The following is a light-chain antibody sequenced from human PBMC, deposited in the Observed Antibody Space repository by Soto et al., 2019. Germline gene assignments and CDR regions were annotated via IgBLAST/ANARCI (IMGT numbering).Light chain of an antibody. CDR2: EAS. CDR3: QQYNRYSRT. V-gene: IGKV1-5*01. J-gene: IGKJ1*01. Sequence: DTPMSPTPSTLSASVGDRVTLTLRASQNITSGLAWYQQKPGKAPKLLISEASSLESGVPSRFSGSGSVTEFTLTISSLQPDDFATYYCQQYNRYSRTFGRGAKVDIK. CDR1: QNITSG.